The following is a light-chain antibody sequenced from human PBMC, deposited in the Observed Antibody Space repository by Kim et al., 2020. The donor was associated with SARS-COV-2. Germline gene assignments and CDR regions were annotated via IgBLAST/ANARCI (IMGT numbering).Light chain of an antibody. J-gene: IGLJ1*01. CDR1: SSDVGGYNY. V-gene: IGLV2-8*01. Sequence: SVTIVCPGTSSDVGGYNYVSWYQQHPGKAPKLMIYEVSKRPSGVPDRFSGSKSGNTASLTVSGLQAEDEADYYCSSYAGTNTIYVFGTGTKVSVL. CDR3: SSYAGTNTIYV. CDR2: EVS.